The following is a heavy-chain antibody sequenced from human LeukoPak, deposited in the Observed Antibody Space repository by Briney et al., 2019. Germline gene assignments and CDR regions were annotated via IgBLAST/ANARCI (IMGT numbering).Heavy chain of an antibody. D-gene: IGHD6-19*01. Sequence: SXYTFTSYYXXXXRQAPGQGLEWVGIINPSGGSTSYAQKFQGRVTMTRDTSTSTVYMALSSLRSEDTAVYYCARDVAGTWDYGGQGTLVTVSA. J-gene: IGHJ4*02. CDR2: INPSGGST. CDR1: XYTFTSYY. CDR3: ARDVAGTWDY. V-gene: IGHV1-46*01.